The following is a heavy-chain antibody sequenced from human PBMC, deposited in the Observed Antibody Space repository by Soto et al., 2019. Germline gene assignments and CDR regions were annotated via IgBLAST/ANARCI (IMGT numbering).Heavy chain of an antibody. J-gene: IGHJ4*02. V-gene: IGHV4-34*01. Sequence: QVQLQQWGAGLLKPSETLSLTCAVYGGSFSGYNWSWIRQPPGKGLAWIGEINHSESTNYNPSLKIRVTISVDTSKSQFSLKLSSVTAADTAVYYCARGRIGFSIVVVWGQGTLVTVSS. CDR2: INHSEST. D-gene: IGHD2-21*01. CDR1: GGSFSGYN. CDR3: ARGRIGFSIVVV.